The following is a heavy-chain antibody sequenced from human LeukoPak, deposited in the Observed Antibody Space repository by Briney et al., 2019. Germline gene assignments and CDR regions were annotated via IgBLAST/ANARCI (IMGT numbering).Heavy chain of an antibody. V-gene: IGHV4-34*01. D-gene: IGHD5-24*01. Sequence: SETLSLTCTVSGGSISSYYWSWIRQPPGKGLEWIGEINHSGSTNYNPSLKSRVTISVDTSKNQFSLKLSSVTAADTAVYYCAGDGYNSLFDYWGQGTLVTVSS. J-gene: IGHJ4*02. CDR2: INHSGST. CDR1: GGSISSYY. CDR3: AGDGYNSLFDY.